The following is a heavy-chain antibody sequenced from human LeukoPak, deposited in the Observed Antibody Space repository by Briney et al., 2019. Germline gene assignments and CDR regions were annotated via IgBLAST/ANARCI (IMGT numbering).Heavy chain of an antibody. CDR3: ARVPYYYDSSGYDY. CDR2: INHSGST. CDR1: GGSFSGYY. J-gene: IGHJ4*02. D-gene: IGHD3-22*01. Sequence: SETLSLTCAVYGGSFSGYYWSWIRQPPGKGLEWIGEINHSGSTNYNPSLKSRVTISVDTSKNQFSLKLSSVTAEDTAVYYCARVPYYYDSSGYDYWGQGTLVTVSS. V-gene: IGHV4-34*01.